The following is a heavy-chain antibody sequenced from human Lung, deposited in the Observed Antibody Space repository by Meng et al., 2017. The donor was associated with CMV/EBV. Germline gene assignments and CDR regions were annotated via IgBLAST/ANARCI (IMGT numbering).Heavy chain of an antibody. D-gene: IGHD1-26*01. CDR3: AREVFSTGNYYPDAFDI. Sequence: GESLKISCEASGFTFSSYNMNWVRQAPGKGLEWVSAISSSSSYTYYADSVKGRFTISRDNAKHSLYLQMNSLRAEDTAVYYCAREVFSTGNYYPDAFDIWGQRXLVTVSS. CDR1: GFTFSSYN. J-gene: IGHJ3*02. CDR2: ISSSSSYT. V-gene: IGHV3-21*01.